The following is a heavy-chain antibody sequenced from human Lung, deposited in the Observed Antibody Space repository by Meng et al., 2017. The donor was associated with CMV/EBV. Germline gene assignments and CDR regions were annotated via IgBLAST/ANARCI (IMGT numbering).Heavy chain of an antibody. CDR2: INHSGST. CDR1: GGSFSGYY. J-gene: IGHJ5*02. CDR3: ARVENYDFWSGYYTGGWFDP. Sequence: GSLRLSCAVYGGSFSGYYWSWIRQPPGKGLEWIGEINHSGSTNYNPSLKSRVTISVDTSKNQFSLKLSSVTAADTAVYYCARVENYDFWSGYYTGGWFDPXGQGXLVTVSS. V-gene: IGHV4-34*01. D-gene: IGHD3-3*01.